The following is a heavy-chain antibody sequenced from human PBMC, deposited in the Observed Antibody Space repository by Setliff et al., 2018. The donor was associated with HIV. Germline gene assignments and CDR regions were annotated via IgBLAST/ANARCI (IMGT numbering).Heavy chain of an antibody. J-gene: IGHJ4*02. CDR2: IRFDGTNT. V-gene: IGHV3-30*02. Sequence: PGGSLRLSCAASGFTFSSYGMHWVRQAPGKGLEWVAFIRFDGTNTYYADSVKGPFTISRDNAENTLYLQMNSLRAEDTALYYCAKVRWTANYYFDCWGQGTLVTVSS. CDR3: AKVRWTANYYFDC. CDR1: GFTFSSYG. D-gene: IGHD1-7*01.